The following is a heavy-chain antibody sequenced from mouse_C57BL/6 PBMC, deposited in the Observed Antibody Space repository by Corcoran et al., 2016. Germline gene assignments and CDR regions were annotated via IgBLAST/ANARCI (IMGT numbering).Heavy chain of an antibody. Sequence: QVTLKESGPGILQSSQTLSLTCSFSGFSLSTSGMGVSWIRQPSGKGLEWLAHIYWDDDKRYNPSLKSRLTISKDTSRNQVFLKITSVDTADTATYYCARDRGYYSNYHAMDYWGQGTSVTVSS. CDR1: GFSLSTSGMG. CDR3: ARDRGYYSNYHAMDY. D-gene: IGHD2-5*01. J-gene: IGHJ4*01. CDR2: IYWDDDK. V-gene: IGHV8-12*01.